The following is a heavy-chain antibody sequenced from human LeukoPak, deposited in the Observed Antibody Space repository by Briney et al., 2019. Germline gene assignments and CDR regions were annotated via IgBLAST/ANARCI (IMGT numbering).Heavy chain of an antibody. CDR2: ISSSSSYI. J-gene: IGHJ5*02. Sequence: GGSLRLSCAASGFTFSSYSMNWVRQAPGKGLEWVSSISSSSSYIYYADSVKGRFTISRDNAKNSLYLQMNSLRAEDTAVYYCARDLSTVTTYWPSHWFDPWGQGTLVTVSS. V-gene: IGHV3-21*01. D-gene: IGHD4-17*01. CDR3: ARDLSTVTTYWPSHWFDP. CDR1: GFTFSSYS.